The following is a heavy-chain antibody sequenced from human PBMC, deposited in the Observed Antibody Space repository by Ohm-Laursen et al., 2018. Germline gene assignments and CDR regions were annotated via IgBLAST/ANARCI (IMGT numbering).Heavy chain of an antibody. Sequence: SLRLSCSASGFSFSRYAMYWVRQAPGKGLDWVAVIWFDGSNGNYVESVKGRFTISRDNSKNTLYLQMNSLRAEDTAVYYCARRYCSTTTCYTGDGFDIWGQGTMVTVSS. CDR2: IWFDGSNG. J-gene: IGHJ3*02. V-gene: IGHV3-33*07. CDR3: ARRYCSTTTCYTGDGFDI. D-gene: IGHD2-2*02. CDR1: GFSFSRYA.